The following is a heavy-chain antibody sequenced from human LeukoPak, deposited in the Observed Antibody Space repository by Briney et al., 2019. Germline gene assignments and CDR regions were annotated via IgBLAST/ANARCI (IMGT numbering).Heavy chain of an antibody. D-gene: IGHD3-9*01. Sequence: SETLSLTCTVSGGSISSSSYYWGWIRQPPGKGLEWIGSIYYSGSTYYNPSLKSRVTISVDTSKNQFSLKLSSVTAADTAVYYCARVGYDILTGSGAFDIWGQGTMVTVSS. V-gene: IGHV4-39*07. J-gene: IGHJ3*02. CDR3: ARVGYDILTGSGAFDI. CDR2: IYYSGST. CDR1: GGSISSSSYY.